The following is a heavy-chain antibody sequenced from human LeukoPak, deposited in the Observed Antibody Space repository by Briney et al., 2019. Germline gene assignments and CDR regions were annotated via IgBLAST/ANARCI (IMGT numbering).Heavy chain of an antibody. D-gene: IGHD2-15*01. V-gene: IGHV4-34*01. CDR1: GGSFSGYY. CDR2: IYHSGST. Sequence: PSETLSLTCAVYGGSFSGYYWSWIRQPPGKGLEWIGEIYHSGSTNYNPSLKSRVTISVDKSKNQFSLKLSSVTAADTAVYYCARGVYVVVVVAATRSGAFDIWGQGTMVTVSS. CDR3: ARGVYVVVVVAATRSGAFDI. J-gene: IGHJ3*02.